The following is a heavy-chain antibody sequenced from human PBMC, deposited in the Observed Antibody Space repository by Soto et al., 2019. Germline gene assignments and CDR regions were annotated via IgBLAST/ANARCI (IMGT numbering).Heavy chain of an antibody. CDR3: ARGTSIQLWYNFDY. J-gene: IGHJ4*02. D-gene: IGHD5-18*01. Sequence: PPGKGLEWIGYIYHSGSTYYNPSLKSRVTISVDRSKNQFSLKLSSVTAADTAVYYCARGTSIQLWYNFDYWGQGTLVTVSS. CDR2: IYHSGST. V-gene: IGHV4-30-2*01.